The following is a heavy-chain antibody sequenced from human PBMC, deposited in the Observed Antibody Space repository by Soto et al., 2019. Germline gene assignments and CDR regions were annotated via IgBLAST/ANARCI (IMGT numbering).Heavy chain of an antibody. Sequence: SETLSLTCTVSGGSISSSSYYWGWIRQPPGKGLEWIGSIYYSGSTYYNPSLKGRVTISVDTSKNQFSLKLSSVTAADTAVYYCARAKTISGVVKEIDYWGQGTLVTVSS. J-gene: IGHJ4*02. D-gene: IGHD3-3*01. CDR1: GGSISSSSYY. CDR2: IYYSGST. CDR3: ARAKTISGVVKEIDY. V-gene: IGHV4-39*01.